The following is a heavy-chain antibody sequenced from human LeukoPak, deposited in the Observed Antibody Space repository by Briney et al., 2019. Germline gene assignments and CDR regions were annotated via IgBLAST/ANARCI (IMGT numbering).Heavy chain of an antibody. CDR3: ARELLELRFYMDV. CDR1: GFTFSSYS. J-gene: IGHJ6*03. Sequence: GGSLRLSCAASGFTFSSYSMNWVRQAPGKGLEWVSSISSSSSYIYYADSVKGRFTISRDNAKNLLYLQMNSLRAEDTAVYYCARELLELRFYMDVWGKGTTVTVSS. V-gene: IGHV3-21*01. D-gene: IGHD1-7*01. CDR2: ISSSSSYI.